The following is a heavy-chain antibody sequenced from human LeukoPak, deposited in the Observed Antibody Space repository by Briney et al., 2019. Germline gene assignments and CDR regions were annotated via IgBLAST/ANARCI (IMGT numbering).Heavy chain of an antibody. CDR1: GFTFTSSA. CDR3: AARYCTNGVCYNGFDP. J-gene: IGHJ5*02. D-gene: IGHD2-8*01. CDR2: IVVGSGNT. Sequence: ETSLKDSSKDPGFTFTSSAMQWVRQARGQRLERIGWIVVGSGNTNYAQKFQERVTITRDMSTSTAYMELSSLRSEDTAVYYCAARYCTNGVCYNGFDPWGQGTLVTVSS. V-gene: IGHV1-58*02.